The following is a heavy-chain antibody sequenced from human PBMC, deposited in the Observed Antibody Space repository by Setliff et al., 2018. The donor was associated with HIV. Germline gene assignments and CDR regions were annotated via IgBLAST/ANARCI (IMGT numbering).Heavy chain of an antibody. CDR1: GYTFTDYY. D-gene: IGHD2-2*01. J-gene: IGHJ5*02. CDR2: ISAYNGNT. V-gene: IGHV1-18*04. Sequence: ASVKVSCKASGYTFTDYYMHWVQQAPGKGLEWMGWISAYNGNTNYAQKLQGRVTMTTDSSTSTAYMELRSLRSDDTAVYYCARGTTPLGWFDPWGQGTLVTVSS. CDR3: ARGTTPLGWFDP.